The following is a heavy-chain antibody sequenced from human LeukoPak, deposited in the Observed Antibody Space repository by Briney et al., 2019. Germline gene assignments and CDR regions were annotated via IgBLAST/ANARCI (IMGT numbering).Heavy chain of an antibody. Sequence: PGGSLRLSCAASGFTLSSYAMSWVRQAPGKGLEWVSAISGSGGSTYYADSVKGRFTISRDNSKNTLYLQMNSLRAEDTAVYYCAKDQSSDLYYFDYWGQGTLVTVSS. J-gene: IGHJ4*02. CDR2: ISGSGGST. CDR1: GFTLSSYA. CDR3: AKDQSSDLYYFDY. V-gene: IGHV3-23*01.